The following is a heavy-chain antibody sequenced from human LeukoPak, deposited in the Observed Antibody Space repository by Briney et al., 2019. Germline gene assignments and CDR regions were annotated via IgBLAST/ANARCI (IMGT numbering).Heavy chain of an antibody. CDR3: ARDLITVGAIQH. V-gene: IGHV1-46*01. Sequence: ASVKVSCKASGYTFISYYMHWVRQAPGQGLEWMGIINPSGGSTSYAQKFQGRVTMTRDTSTSTVYMELSSLRSEDTAVYYCARDLITVGAIQHWGQGTLVTVSS. D-gene: IGHD1-26*01. CDR2: INPSGGST. CDR1: GYTFISYY. J-gene: IGHJ1*01.